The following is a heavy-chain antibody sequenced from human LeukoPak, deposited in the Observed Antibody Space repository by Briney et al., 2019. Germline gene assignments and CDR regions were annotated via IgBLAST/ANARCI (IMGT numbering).Heavy chain of an antibody. Sequence: PSETLSLTCTVSGGSLSSRSHYWGCIRQFPGKGLQWIASVYFTGSTYYNPSLTSRATVSVDTSKNQFSLKLSSVTAADTAVYYCARAESGPTAFFDYRGQGTLVTVSS. CDR2: VYFTGST. V-gene: IGHV4-39*01. CDR3: ARAESGPTAFFDY. J-gene: IGHJ4*02. D-gene: IGHD3-3*01. CDR1: GGSLSSRSHY.